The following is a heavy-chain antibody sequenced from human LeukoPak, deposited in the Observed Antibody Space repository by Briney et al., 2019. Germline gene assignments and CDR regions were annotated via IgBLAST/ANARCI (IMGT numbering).Heavy chain of an antibody. CDR2: IYHSWST. D-gene: IGHD1-1*01. CDR1: GGSISSSSYY. CDR3: ARDRASWVPYHFDY. V-gene: IGHV4-39*07. J-gene: IGHJ4*02. Sequence: SETLSLTCTVSGGSISSSSYYWGWIRQPPGQGLEWIGSIYHSWSTYYNPSLKSRVTISVDTSKNQFSLKLNSVTATDTAVYFCARDRASWVPYHFDYWGQGVLVTVSS.